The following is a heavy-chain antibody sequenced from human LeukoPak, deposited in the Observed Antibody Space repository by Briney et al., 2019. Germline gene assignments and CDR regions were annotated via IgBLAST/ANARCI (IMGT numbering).Heavy chain of an antibody. D-gene: IGHD1-26*01. CDR2: IKQDGSET. V-gene: IGHV3-7*01. CDR1: GFTFRSYW. J-gene: IGHJ3*02. CDR3: ARDGELGSPADAFDI. Sequence: GGSLRLSCAASGFTFRSYWMTWFRQYPGKGLEGVANIKQDGSETYYADSVKGRFTISRDNAKRSLYLQMNSLRAEDTAVYYCARDGELGSPADAFDIWGQGTMVTVSS.